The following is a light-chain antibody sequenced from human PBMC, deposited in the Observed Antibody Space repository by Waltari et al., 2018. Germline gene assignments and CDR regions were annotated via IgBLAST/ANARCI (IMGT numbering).Light chain of an antibody. J-gene: IGKJ4*02. Sequence: TCRASQDISNSLAWYQQKPGKAPKVLLYRASTLESGVPSRFSGSGTGTDYTLTISSLQPEDFATYYCQQYAATPLTFGGGTKVEIK. CDR3: QQYAATPLT. CDR1: QDISNS. V-gene: IGKV1-NL1*01. CDR2: RAS.